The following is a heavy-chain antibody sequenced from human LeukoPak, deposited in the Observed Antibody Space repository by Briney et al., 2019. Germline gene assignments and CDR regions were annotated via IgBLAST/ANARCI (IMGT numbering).Heavy chain of an antibody. J-gene: IGHJ4*02. CDR1: GFTFSSFG. CDR2: IRYDGSNK. V-gene: IGHV3-30*02. D-gene: IGHD6-25*01. Sequence: GGSLRLSCAASGFTFSSFGMHWVRQAPGKGLEWVAVIRYDGSNKYYADSVKGRFTIFRDNSKNTLYLQMNSLRAEDTAVYYCAKDRALWRLQYYFDYWGQGTLVTVSS. CDR3: AKDRALWRLQYYFDY.